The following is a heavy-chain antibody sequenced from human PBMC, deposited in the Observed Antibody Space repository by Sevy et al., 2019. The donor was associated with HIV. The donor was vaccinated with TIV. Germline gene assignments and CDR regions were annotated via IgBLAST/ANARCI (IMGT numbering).Heavy chain of an antibody. D-gene: IGHD3-3*01. V-gene: IGHV1-18*01. CDR1: GYTFATYG. CDR2: ISVYNGNT. Sequence: ASVKVSCKTSGYTFATYGITWVRQAPGQGPEWMGWISVYNGNTNYAQNVQGRVTMTTDKSTSTAYMELRSLRSDDTAVYYCARGRRFLTPPLGMDVWGQGTTVTVSS. J-gene: IGHJ6*02. CDR3: ARGRRFLTPPLGMDV.